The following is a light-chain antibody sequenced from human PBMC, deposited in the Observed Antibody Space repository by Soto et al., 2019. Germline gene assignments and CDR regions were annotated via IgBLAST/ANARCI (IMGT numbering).Light chain of an antibody. J-gene: IGLJ3*02. Sequence: QYVLTQPPSVSGAPGQRVTISCTGSSSNIGSGYDVHWYQQLPGTAPKLLIYGNTNRPSGVPDRFSGSKSGTSASLAITGLQAEDEANYCCQSYDSSLSDWVFGGGIKLTAL. CDR3: QSYDSSLSDWV. CDR1: SSNIGSGYD. CDR2: GNT. V-gene: IGLV1-40*01.